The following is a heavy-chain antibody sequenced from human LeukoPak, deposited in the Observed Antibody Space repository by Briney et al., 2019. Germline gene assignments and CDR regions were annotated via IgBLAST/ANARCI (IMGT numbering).Heavy chain of an antibody. V-gene: IGHV1-69*04. Sequence: SVKVSCKASGGTFSSYTISWVRQAPGQGLEWMGRIIPILGIANYAQKFQGRVTMTRDTSTSTVYMELSSLRSEDTAVYYCARDRVAGTRALDIWGQGTMVTVSS. CDR1: GGTFSSYT. CDR3: ARDRVAGTRALDI. J-gene: IGHJ3*02. D-gene: IGHD6-19*01. CDR2: IIPILGIA.